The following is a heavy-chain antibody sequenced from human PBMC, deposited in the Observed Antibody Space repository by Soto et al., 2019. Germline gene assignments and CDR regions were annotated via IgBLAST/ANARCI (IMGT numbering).Heavy chain of an antibody. CDR3: ARGPRITIFGVAQGLWFDP. D-gene: IGHD3-3*01. V-gene: IGHV4-4*07. CDR2: IYTSGST. Sequence: PSETLSLTCTVSGGSTSSYYWSWIRQPAGKGLEWIGRIYTSGSTNYNPSLKSRVTMSVDTSKNQFSLKLSSVTAADTAVYYCARGPRITIFGVAQGLWFDPWGQGTLVIVSS. CDR1: GGSTSSYY. J-gene: IGHJ5*02.